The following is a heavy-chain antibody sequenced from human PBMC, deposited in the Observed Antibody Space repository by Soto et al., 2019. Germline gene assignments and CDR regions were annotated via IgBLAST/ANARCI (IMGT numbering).Heavy chain of an antibody. Sequence: QVQLQESGPGLVKPSQTLSLTCTVSGGSISSGGYYWSWIRQHPGKGLEWIGYIYYSGSTYYNPSRKSRVTISVDTSKNQFSLKLSSVTAADTAVYYCARDLIASLYPEDYYYGMDVWGQGTTVTVSS. V-gene: IGHV4-31*03. CDR2: IYYSGST. J-gene: IGHJ6*02. D-gene: IGHD2-15*01. CDR3: ARDLIASLYPEDYYYGMDV. CDR1: GGSISSGGYY.